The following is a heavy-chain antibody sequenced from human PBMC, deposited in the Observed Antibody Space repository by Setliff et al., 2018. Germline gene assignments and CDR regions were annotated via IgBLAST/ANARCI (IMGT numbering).Heavy chain of an antibody. CDR1: GFTFSSYG. V-gene: IGHV3-33*06. Sequence: PGGSLRLSWSPSGFTFSSYGMHRVRQAPGKGLEWVAVIWYDGSKYYADSVKGRFTISRDNSKNTLYLQMNSLRAEDTAVYYCAKVACSGGSCYPDYWGQGTLVTVSS. J-gene: IGHJ4*02. CDR3: AKVACSGGSCYPDY. D-gene: IGHD2-15*01. CDR2: IWYDGSK.